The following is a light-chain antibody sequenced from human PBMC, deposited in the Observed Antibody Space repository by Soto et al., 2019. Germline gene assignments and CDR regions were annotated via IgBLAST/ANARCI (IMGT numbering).Light chain of an antibody. J-gene: IGLJ3*02. CDR1: SSNIGAGCD. CDR3: QSYDSSLSAL. CDR2: GNS. Sequence: QLVLTQPPSVSGAPGQRVTISCTGSSSNIGAGCDVHWYQQLPGTAPKLLIYGNSNRPSGVPDRFSGSKSGTSASLTITGLQAEDEADYYCQSYDSSLSALFGGGTKLTVL. V-gene: IGLV1-40*01.